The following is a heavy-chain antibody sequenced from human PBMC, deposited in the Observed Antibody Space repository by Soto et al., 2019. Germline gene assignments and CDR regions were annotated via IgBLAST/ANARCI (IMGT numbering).Heavy chain of an antibody. D-gene: IGHD4-17*01. CDR2: IKQDGSEK. CDR3: ASGIDYGDYNFDY. J-gene: IGHJ4*02. CDR1: GFTFSSYW. V-gene: IGHV3-7*01. Sequence: GGSLRLSCAASGFTFSSYWMSWVRQAPGKGLEWVANIKQDGSEKYYVDSVKGRFTISRDNAKNSLYLQMNSLRAEDTAVYYCASGIDYGDYNFDYWGQGTLVTVSS.